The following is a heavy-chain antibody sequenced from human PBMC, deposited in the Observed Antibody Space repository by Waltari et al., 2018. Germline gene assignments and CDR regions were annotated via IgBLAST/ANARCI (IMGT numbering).Heavy chain of an antibody. CDR1: GYTFIAYG. CDR3: ARAQALYCSVRSCDSPIDY. CDR2: ISGKKGDT. V-gene: IGHV1-18*01. Sequence: QVQLVQSGGEVKKPGASVKVSCNSSGYTFIAYGITWVRQAPGQGLEWMGWISGKKGDTNHAQKLQGRVTMTTETSTSTTDMELRSLRSDDTAVYYCARAQALYCSVRSCDSPIDYWGQGTLVTVSS. J-gene: IGHJ4*02. D-gene: IGHD2-15*01.